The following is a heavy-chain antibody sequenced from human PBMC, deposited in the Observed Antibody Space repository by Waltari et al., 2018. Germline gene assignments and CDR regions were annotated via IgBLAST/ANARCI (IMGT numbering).Heavy chain of an antibody. CDR3: ARERITMIVDTFDY. D-gene: IGHD3-22*01. CDR1: GFTFSSYA. Sequence: QVQLVESGGGVVQPGRSLSLSCAASGFTFSSYAMHWVRQAPGKGLEWVAVISYDGSNKYYADSVKGRFTISRDNSKNTLYLQMNSLRAEDTAVYYCARERITMIVDTFDYWGQGTLVTVSS. CDR2: ISYDGSNK. J-gene: IGHJ4*02. V-gene: IGHV3-30-3*01.